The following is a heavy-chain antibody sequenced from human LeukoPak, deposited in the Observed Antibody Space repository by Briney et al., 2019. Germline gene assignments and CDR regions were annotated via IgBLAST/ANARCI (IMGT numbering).Heavy chain of an antibody. CDR3: ARAVYYGSGSYDY. CDR1: GGSISSYY. Sequence: SETLSLTCTVSGGSISSYYWSWIRQPPGKGLEWIGYIYYSGSTNYNPSLKSRVTISVDTSKNQFSLKLSSVTAADTAVYYCARAVYYGSGSYDYWGQGALVTVSS. D-gene: IGHD3-10*01. V-gene: IGHV4-59*01. J-gene: IGHJ4*02. CDR2: IYYSGST.